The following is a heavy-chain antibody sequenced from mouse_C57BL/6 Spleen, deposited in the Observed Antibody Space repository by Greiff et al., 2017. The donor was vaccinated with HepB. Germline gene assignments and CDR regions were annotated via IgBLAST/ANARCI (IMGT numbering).Heavy chain of an antibody. CDR3: ARQGYYGSSYYFDY. Sequence: EVHLVESGGDLVKPGGSLKLSCAASGFTFSSYGMSWVRQTPDKRLEWVATISSGGSYTYYPDSVKGRFTISRDNAKNTLYLQMSSLKSEDTAMYYCARQGYYGSSYYFDYWGQGTTLTVSS. CDR1: GFTFSSYG. CDR2: ISSGGSYT. V-gene: IGHV5-6*01. D-gene: IGHD1-1*01. J-gene: IGHJ2*01.